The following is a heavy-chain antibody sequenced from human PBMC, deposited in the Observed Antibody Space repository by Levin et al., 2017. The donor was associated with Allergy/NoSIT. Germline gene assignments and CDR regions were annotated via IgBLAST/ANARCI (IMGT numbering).Heavy chain of an antibody. Sequence: QAGGSLRLSCAASGFTFSSYSMNWVRQAPGKGLEWVSYISSSSSTIYYADSVKGRFTISRDNAKKSVYLQMNSLRAEDTAVYYCAPGHGDYIDYWGQGTLVTVSS. CDR2: ISSSSSTI. D-gene: IGHD4-17*01. J-gene: IGHJ4*02. CDR3: APGHGDYIDY. CDR1: GFTFSSYS. V-gene: IGHV3-48*01.